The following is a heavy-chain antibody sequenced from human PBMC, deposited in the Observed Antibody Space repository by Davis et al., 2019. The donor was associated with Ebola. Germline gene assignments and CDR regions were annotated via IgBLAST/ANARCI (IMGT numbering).Heavy chain of an antibody. CDR2: INPNSGGT. D-gene: IGHD2-15*01. J-gene: IGHJ3*02. CDR1: GYTFTGYY. V-gene: IGHV1-2*04. CDR3: ARSGPVPGGAFDI. Sequence: ASVKVSCKASGYTFTGYYMHWVRQAPGQGLEWMGWINPNSGGTNYAQKFQGWVTMTRDTSISTTYMELSRLRSDDTAVYYCARSGPVPGGAFDIWGQGTMVTVSS.